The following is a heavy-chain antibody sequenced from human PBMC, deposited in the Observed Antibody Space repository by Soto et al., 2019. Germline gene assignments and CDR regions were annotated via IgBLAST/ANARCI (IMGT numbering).Heavy chain of an antibody. D-gene: IGHD2-21*01. CDR2: VYISGIT. CDR3: ARGGRDGVDI. Sequence: QVQLQESGPGLVKPSETLSLTCTVSGGSISTYYWNWIRQYAVKGLEWIGRVYISGITNYHPSLKSRVAMSVDTSNNQFSLKVTSVTAADTAVYYCARGGRDGVDIWGEGTMFTVAS. J-gene: IGHJ3*02. CDR1: GGSISTYY. V-gene: IGHV4-4*07.